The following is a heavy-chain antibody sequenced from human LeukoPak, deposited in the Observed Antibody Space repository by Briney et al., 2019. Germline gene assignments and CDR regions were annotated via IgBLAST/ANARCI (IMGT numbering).Heavy chain of an antibody. J-gene: IGHJ3*02. Sequence: ASVKVSCKASGYTFTSYDINWVRQATGQGLEWMGWMNPNSGNTGYAQKFQGRVTITRNTSISTAYMELSSLRSEDTAVYYCARRGQFIQLERRSDAFDIWGQGTMVTVSS. CDR2: MNPNSGNT. CDR1: GYTFTSYD. V-gene: IGHV1-8*03. CDR3: ARRGQFIQLERRSDAFDI. D-gene: IGHD1-1*01.